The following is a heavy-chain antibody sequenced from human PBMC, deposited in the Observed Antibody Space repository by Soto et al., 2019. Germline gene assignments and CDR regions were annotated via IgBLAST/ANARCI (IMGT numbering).Heavy chain of an antibody. CDR3: ARGYYSSTWS. V-gene: IGHV6-1*01. Sequence: PSQTLSLTCSISGDSVSSNSAAWSCIRQSPSRGLEWLGRTYYRSKWYNDYAVSVKSRITINPDTSKNQFSLQLNSVTPEDTAVYYCARGYYSSTWSWGQGTLVTVSS. CDR1: GDSVSSNSAA. CDR2: TYYRSKWYN. D-gene: IGHD6-13*01. J-gene: IGHJ5*02.